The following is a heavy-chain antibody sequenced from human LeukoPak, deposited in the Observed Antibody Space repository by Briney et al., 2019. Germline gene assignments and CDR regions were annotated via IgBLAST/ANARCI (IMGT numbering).Heavy chain of an antibody. V-gene: IGHV1-69*13. CDR3: ARVRVYYYGMDV. CDR2: IIPIFGTA. Sequence: ASVKVSCKASGGTFSSYAISWVRQAPGQGLEWMGGIIPIFGTANYAQKFQGRVTITADESTSTAYMELSSLRSEDTAVYYCARVRVYYYGMDVWGQGTTVTVSS. J-gene: IGHJ6*02. D-gene: IGHD4-17*01. CDR1: GGTFSSYA.